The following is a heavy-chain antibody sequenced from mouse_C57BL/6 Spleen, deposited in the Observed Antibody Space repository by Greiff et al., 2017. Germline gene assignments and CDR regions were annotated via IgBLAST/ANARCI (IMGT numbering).Heavy chain of an antibody. V-gene: IGHV1-43*01. Sequence: VQLQQSGPELVKPGASVKISCKASGYSFTGYYMHWVKQSSEKSLEWIGEINPSTGGTSYNQKFKGKATLTVDKSSSTAYMQLKSLTSEDSAVYYCARNWDGGFAYWGQGTLVTVSA. CDR1: GYSFTGYY. J-gene: IGHJ3*01. CDR3: ARNWDGGFAY. CDR2: INPSTGGT. D-gene: IGHD4-1*01.